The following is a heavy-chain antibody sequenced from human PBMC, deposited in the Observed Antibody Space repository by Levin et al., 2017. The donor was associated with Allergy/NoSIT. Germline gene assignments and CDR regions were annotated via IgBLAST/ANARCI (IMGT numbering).Heavy chain of an antibody. CDR3: TRGSSDYDILTGYDSFDY. J-gene: IGHJ4*02. CDR1: GFTFGDYA. CDR2: IRSKAYGGTT. Sequence: LPGGSLRLSCTASGFTFGDYAMSWFRQAPGKGLEWVAFIRSKAYGGTTEYAASVKGRFTISRDDSKSIAYLQMNSLKTEDTGVYYCTRGSSDYDILTGYDSFDYWGQGTLVTVSS. V-gene: IGHV3-49*03. D-gene: IGHD3-9*01.